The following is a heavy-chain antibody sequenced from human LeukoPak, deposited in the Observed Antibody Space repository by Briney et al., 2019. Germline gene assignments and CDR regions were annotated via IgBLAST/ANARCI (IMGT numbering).Heavy chain of an antibody. CDR1: GFSFSTCA. V-gene: IGHV3-23*01. D-gene: IGHD5-18*01. CDR2: ISGGGDGA. Sequence: GGSLRLSCAASGFSFSTCAMNWVRQAPGKGLEWVSTISGGGDGALYADSVKGRFTISRDSSKNTLFLQMNSLRAEDTAVYYCAKRTRGYSYGTLDYWGQGTLVTVSS. CDR3: AKRTRGYSYGTLDY. J-gene: IGHJ4*02.